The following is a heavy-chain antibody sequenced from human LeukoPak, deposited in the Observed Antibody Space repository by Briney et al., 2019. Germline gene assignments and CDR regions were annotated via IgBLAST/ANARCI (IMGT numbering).Heavy chain of an antibody. V-gene: IGHV1-2*02. CDR1: GYTFTGYY. Sequence: ASVKVSCKASGYTFTGYYMHWVRQAPGQGLEWMGWINPNSGGTNYAQKFQGRVTMTRDASISTAYMELSRLRSDDTAVYYCATPTSRGYSYVLDYWGQGTLVTASS. J-gene: IGHJ4*02. CDR3: ATPTSRGYSYVLDY. CDR2: INPNSGGT. D-gene: IGHD5-18*01.